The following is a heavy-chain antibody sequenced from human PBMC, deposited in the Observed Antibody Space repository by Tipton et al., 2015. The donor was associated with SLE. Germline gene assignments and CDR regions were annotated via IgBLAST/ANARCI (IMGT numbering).Heavy chain of an antibody. CDR3: AGGLLWFREPFDY. CDR1: GLTFSNYA. D-gene: IGHD3-10*01. J-gene: IGHJ4*02. V-gene: IGHV3-30*04. Sequence: SLRLSCAASGLTFSNYAMHWVRQAPGKGLEWVAAISYDGSNKYYADSVKGRFTISRDNSKNTLYLQMNSLRAEDTAVYYCAGGLLWFREPFDYWGQGTLVAVSS. CDR2: ISYDGSNK.